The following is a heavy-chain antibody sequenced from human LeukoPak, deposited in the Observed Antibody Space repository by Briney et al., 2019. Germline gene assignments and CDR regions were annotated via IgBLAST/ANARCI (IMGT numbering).Heavy chain of an antibody. V-gene: IGHV4-30-2*02. D-gene: IGHD6-13*01. Sequence: PSQTLSLTCTVSGGSISSGGYYWSWIRQPPGKGLEWIGYIYHSGSTNYNPSLKSRVTISVDTSKNQFSLKLSSVTAADTAVYYCASKEIAAAPFDPWGQGTLVTVSS. CDR3: ASKEIAAAPFDP. CDR2: IYHSGST. CDR1: GGSISSGGYY. J-gene: IGHJ5*02.